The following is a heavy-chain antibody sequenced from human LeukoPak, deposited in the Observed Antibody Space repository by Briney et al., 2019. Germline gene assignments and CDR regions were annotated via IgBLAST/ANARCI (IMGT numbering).Heavy chain of an antibody. V-gene: IGHV3-30*18. CDR1: GFTFSSYG. J-gene: IGHJ4*02. CDR3: AKDRLVVVPAAMPKARGLFDY. D-gene: IGHD2-2*01. Sequence: PGGSLRLSCAASGFTFSSYGMHWVRQAPGKGLEWVAVTSYDGSNKYYADSVKGRFTISRDNSKNTLYLQMNSLRAEDTAVYYCAKDRLVVVPAAMPKARGLFDYWGQGTLVTVSS. CDR2: TSYDGSNK.